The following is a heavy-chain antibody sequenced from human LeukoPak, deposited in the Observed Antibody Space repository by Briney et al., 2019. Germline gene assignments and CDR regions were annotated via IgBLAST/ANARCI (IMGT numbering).Heavy chain of an antibody. V-gene: IGHV4-31*03. CDR1: GGSISSGGYY. CDR3: ARHYPPNGGGDGPEQAYTSPDFDY. J-gene: IGHJ4*02. Sequence: SETLSLTCTVSGGSISSGGYYWSWIRQHPGKGLEWIGYIYYSGSTYYNPSLKSRVTISVDTSKNQFSLKLSSVTAADTAVYYCARHYPPNGGGDGPEQAYTSPDFDYWGQGTLVTVSS. CDR2: IYYSGST. D-gene: IGHD2-21*02.